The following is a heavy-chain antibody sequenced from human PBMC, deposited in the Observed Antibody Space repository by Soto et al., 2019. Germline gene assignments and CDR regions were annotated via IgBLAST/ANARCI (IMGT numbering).Heavy chain of an antibody. CDR1: GFTFDDYA. V-gene: IGHV3-9*01. CDR2: ISWNSGSI. J-gene: IGHJ4*02. CDR3: AKDIGSGDYATDY. Sequence: GGSLRLSCAASGFTFDDYAMHWIRQAPGKGLEWVSGISWNSGSIGYADSVKGRFTISRDNAKNSLYLQMNSLRAEDTALYYCAKDIGSGDYATDYWGQGTLVTVSS. D-gene: IGHD4-17*01.